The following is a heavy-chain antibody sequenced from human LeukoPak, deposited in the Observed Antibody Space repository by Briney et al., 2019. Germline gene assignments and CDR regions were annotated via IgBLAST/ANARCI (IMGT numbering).Heavy chain of an antibody. CDR3: ARAPRDFWSGYAEGNWFDP. J-gene: IGHJ5*02. V-gene: IGHV4-59*12. D-gene: IGHD3-3*01. CDR1: GGSINSYY. CDR2: IYYSGST. Sequence: PSETLSLTCTVSGGSINSYYWSWIRQPPGKGLEWIGYIYYSGSTNYNPSLKSRVTISVDTSKNQFSLKLSSVTAADTAVYYCARAPRDFWSGYAEGNWFDPWGQGTLVTVSS.